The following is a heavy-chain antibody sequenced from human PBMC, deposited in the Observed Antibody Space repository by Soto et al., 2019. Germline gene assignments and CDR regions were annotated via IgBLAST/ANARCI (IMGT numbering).Heavy chain of an antibody. Sequence: ASVKVSCKASGYTFTGYYMHWVRQAPGQGLEWMGWINPNSGGTNYAQKFQGRVTMTRDTSISTAYMELSRLRSDDTAVYYCARDRVTMVRGVMGNWFDPWGQGTLVTVSS. CDR3: ARDRVTMVRGVMGNWFDP. CDR1: GYTFTGYY. V-gene: IGHV1-2*02. D-gene: IGHD3-10*01. CDR2: INPNSGGT. J-gene: IGHJ5*02.